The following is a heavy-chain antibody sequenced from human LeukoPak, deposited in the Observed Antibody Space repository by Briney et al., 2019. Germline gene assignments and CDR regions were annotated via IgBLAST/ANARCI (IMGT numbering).Heavy chain of an antibody. Sequence: SETLSLTCAVYDGSFSGYSWSWIRQPPGKGLEWIGEINHSGSTNYNPSLKSRVTISLDTSKNQFSLRLSSVTAADTALYYCATRNYYDSTGYYNYWGQGTLVTVSS. CDR1: DGSFSGYS. CDR2: INHSGST. CDR3: ATRNYYDSTGYYNY. D-gene: IGHD3-22*01. J-gene: IGHJ4*02. V-gene: IGHV4-34*01.